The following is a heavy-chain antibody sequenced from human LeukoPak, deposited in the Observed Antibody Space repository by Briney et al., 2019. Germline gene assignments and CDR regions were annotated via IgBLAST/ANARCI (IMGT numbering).Heavy chain of an antibody. CDR3: ARGGGSGRGNWFDP. D-gene: IGHD3-10*01. J-gene: IGHJ5*02. CDR2: IHHSGST. CDR1: GYSISSSNW. Sequence: PSETLSLTCAVSGYSISSSNWWGWIRQPPGKGLEWIGYIHHSGSTYYNPSLKSRVTISVDTSKSQFSLKLTSVTAADTAVYYCARGGGSGRGNWFDPWGQGSLVIVSS. V-gene: IGHV4-28*03.